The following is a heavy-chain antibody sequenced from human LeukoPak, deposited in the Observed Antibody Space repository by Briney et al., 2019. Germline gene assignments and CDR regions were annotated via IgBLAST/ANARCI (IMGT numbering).Heavy chain of an antibody. CDR1: GYTFTSYG. D-gene: IGHD3-22*01. V-gene: IGHV1-18*01. CDR3: ARDVGYYDSSGYYGVEFDY. CDR2: ISAYNGNT. J-gene: IGHJ4*02. Sequence: ASVKVSCKASGYTFTSYGIIWVRQAPGQGLEWMGWISAYNGNTNYAQKLQGRVTMTTDTSTSTAYMELRRLRSDDTAAYYCARDVGYYDSSGYYGVEFDYWGQGTLVTVSS.